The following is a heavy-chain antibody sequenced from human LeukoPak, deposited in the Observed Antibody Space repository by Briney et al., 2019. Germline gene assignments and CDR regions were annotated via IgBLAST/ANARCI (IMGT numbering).Heavy chain of an antibody. Sequence: GASVKVSCKVSGYTLTELSMHWVRQAPGQGLEWMGGIIPIFGTANYAQKFQGRVTMTRDTSISTAYMELSRLRSDDTAVYYCARGQSSSWYVVHYWGQGTLVTVSS. D-gene: IGHD6-13*01. CDR2: IIPIFGTA. CDR1: GYTLTELS. CDR3: ARGQSSSWYVVHY. V-gene: IGHV1-2*02. J-gene: IGHJ4*02.